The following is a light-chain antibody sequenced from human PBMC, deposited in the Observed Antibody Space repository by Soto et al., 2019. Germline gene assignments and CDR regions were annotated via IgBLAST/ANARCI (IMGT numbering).Light chain of an antibody. CDR2: DVN. CDR1: SSDVGGYIF. CDR3: VSYAGGTYV. J-gene: IGLJ1*01. V-gene: IGLV2-8*01. Sequence: QSPLTQPSSDSGCRGQSGTSACTGTSSDVGGYIFVSSYQQHPGKAPKLMIYDVNTRPSAVPDRFSGSKSDNTASLTVSGLQAEDEADYYCVSYAGGTYVFGTGTKVTVL.